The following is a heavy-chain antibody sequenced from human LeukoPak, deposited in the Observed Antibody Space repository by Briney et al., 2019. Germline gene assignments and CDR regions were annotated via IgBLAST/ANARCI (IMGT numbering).Heavy chain of an antibody. Sequence: GASVKVSCKASGYTFTAQYMHWVRQAPGQGLEWMGRINPNNGDTKYAQSFLGRVTMTRDTSTTTAYMELSSLRSDDTAVYFCASYPRSIPTPPFDYWAREPWSPSPQ. CDR1: GYTFTAQY. J-gene: IGHJ4*02. D-gene: IGHD2-21*01. CDR2: INPNNGDT. V-gene: IGHV1-2*06. CDR3: ASYPRSIPTPPFDY.